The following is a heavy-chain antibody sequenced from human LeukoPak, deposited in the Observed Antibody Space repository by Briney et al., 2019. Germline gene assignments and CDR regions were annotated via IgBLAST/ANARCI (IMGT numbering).Heavy chain of an antibody. Sequence: GGSLRLSCAASGFTFSSYAMHWVRQDPGKGLEWVAVISYDGANKYYADSVKGRFTISRDNPTNTVYLQMNSLRVEDTAVYYCARDPPVYSGSQGYYFDYWGQGTLVTVSS. J-gene: IGHJ4*02. CDR2: ISYDGANK. CDR3: ARDPPVYSGSQGYYFDY. CDR1: GFTFSSYA. V-gene: IGHV3-30-3*01. D-gene: IGHD1-26*01.